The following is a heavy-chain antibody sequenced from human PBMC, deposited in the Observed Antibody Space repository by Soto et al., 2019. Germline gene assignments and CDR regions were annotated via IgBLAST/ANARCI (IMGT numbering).Heavy chain of an antibody. V-gene: IGHV3-15*06. CDR1: GVNLRNYW. CDR3: TTSYYDSSGYYDY. J-gene: IGHJ4*02. D-gene: IGHD3-22*01. CDR2: INSGGSNI. Sequence: GGSLRLSCTASGVNLRNYWMHWVRQAPGKGLVWVSRINSGGSNIKYAAPVKGRFTISRDDSKNTLYLQMNSLKTEDTAVYYCTTSYYDSSGYYDYWGQGTLVTVSS.